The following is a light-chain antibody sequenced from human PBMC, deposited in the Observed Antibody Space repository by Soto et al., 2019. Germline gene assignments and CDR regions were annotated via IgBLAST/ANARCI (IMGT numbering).Light chain of an antibody. J-gene: IGKJ1*01. V-gene: IGKV1-33*01. CDR3: QQTSDAPWT. Sequence: DIQMTQSPSSLSASVGDRVTITCQASQDISNYLNWYQQKPGKAPKLLIYDASNLETGVPSRFSGSGSGTDFTFTISSLQPEDFATYYCQQTSDAPWTFGQGTKVEVK. CDR1: QDISNY. CDR2: DAS.